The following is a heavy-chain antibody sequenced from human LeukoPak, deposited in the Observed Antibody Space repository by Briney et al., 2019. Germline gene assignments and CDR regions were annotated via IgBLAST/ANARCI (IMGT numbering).Heavy chain of an antibody. J-gene: IGHJ6*02. Sequence: SVKVSCKASGGTFSSYAISWVRQATGQGLEGMGRIIPIFGIANYVQKFQGRVTINADKTTSTAYMELRSLRSEDTAVYYCARVSTQAPKDITIFGVVTYTHLDYGMDVWGQGTTVTVSS. CDR2: IIPIFGIA. V-gene: IGHV1-69*04. CDR1: GGTFSSYA. CDR3: ARVSTQAPKDITIFGVVTYTHLDYGMDV. D-gene: IGHD3-3*01.